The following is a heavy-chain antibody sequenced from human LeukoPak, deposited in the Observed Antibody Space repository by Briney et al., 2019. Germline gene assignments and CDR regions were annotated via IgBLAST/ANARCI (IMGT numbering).Heavy chain of an antibody. CDR3: AREGGAGAFDI. V-gene: IGHV1-46*01. Sequence: GASVKVSRKAFGYTFTSNYMHWVRQAPGQGPEWMGVISPSGGSTTYAQKFQGRVTLTRDMSTSTDYLELSSLRSEDTAVYYCAREGGAGAFDIWGQGTMVTVSS. CDR1: GYTFTSNY. D-gene: IGHD3-16*01. J-gene: IGHJ3*02. CDR2: ISPSGGST.